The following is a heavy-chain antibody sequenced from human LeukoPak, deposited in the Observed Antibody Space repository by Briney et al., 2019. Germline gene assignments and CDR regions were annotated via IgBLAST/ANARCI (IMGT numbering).Heavy chain of an antibody. CDR1: GGSISSYY. CDR2: IYYSGST. V-gene: IGHV4-59*01. J-gene: IGHJ4*02. Sequence: SETLSLTCTVSGGSISSYYWSWIRQPPGKGLEWIGYIYYSGSTNYNPSLKGRVTISVDTSKNQFSLKLSSVTAADTAVYYCASHTRGVNIHRIDYWGQGTLVTVSS. D-gene: IGHD3-10*01. CDR3: ASHTRGVNIHRIDY.